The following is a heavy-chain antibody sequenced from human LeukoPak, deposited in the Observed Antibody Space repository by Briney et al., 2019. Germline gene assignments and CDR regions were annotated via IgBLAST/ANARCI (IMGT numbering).Heavy chain of an antibody. D-gene: IGHD3-10*01. CDR1: GGSISSYY. V-gene: IGHV4-59*01. CDR2: IYYSGST. Sequence: SETLSLTCTVSGGSISSYYWSWIRQPPGKGLEWIGYIYYSGSTNYNPSLKSRVTISVDTSKNHFSLRLTSVTAADTAVYYCARDRPSLYGSGSLFDYWGQGTLVTVSS. J-gene: IGHJ4*02. CDR3: ARDRPSLYGSGSLFDY.